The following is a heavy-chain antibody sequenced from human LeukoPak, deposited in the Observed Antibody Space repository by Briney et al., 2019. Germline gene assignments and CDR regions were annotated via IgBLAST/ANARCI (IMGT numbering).Heavy chain of an antibody. J-gene: IGHJ6*02. V-gene: IGHV3-74*01. D-gene: IGHD2-21*02. CDR1: GSTFSNYW. CDR2: IKGDGSST. CDR3: SRDSLSSCGGDCYSGLDV. Sequence: GGSLRLSRAASGSTFSNYWMHWVRQAPGEALMWVSRIKGDGSSTTYADSVKGRFTISRDNAKNTLYLQMNSLRAEDTAVYYCSRDSLSSCGGDCYSGLDVWGQGTTVTVSS.